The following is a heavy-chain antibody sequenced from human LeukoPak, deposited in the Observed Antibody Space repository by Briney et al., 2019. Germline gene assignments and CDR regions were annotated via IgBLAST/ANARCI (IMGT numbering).Heavy chain of an antibody. D-gene: IGHD3-10*01. V-gene: IGHV4-38-2*02. Sequence: SETLSLTCTVSGYFISTGYYWGWIRQSPGKGLEWVAIIYHSGNNYYNPSLKSRVTISVDASKNQFSLKLTSVTAADTAVYYCATNLYGSGNYFAYWGQGTLVTVSS. CDR3: ATNLYGSGNYFAY. CDR2: IYHSGNN. J-gene: IGHJ4*02. CDR1: GYFISTGYY.